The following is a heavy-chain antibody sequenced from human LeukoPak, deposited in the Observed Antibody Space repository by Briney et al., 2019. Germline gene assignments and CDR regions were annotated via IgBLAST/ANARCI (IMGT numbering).Heavy chain of an antibody. D-gene: IGHD5-18*01. CDR1: GYTFTSYD. Sequence: ASVKLSCKASGYTFTSYDINWVRQATGQGLEWMGWMNPNSGNTGYAQKFQGRVTMTRNTSISTAYMELSSLRSEDTAVYYCARERRVGYSYGFGYWGQGTLVTVSS. CDR3: ARERRVGYSYGFGY. J-gene: IGHJ4*02. V-gene: IGHV1-8*01. CDR2: MNPNSGNT.